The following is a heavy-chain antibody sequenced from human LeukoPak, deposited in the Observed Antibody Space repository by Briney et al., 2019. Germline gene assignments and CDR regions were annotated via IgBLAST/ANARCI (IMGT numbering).Heavy chain of an antibody. Sequence: SQTLSLTCTVSGASISSGNYYWSWIRQPAGAGLEWIGRIYASGTTNYNPSLKSRLPISIDASKNHFSLELNSLTAADTAVYYCARGLDHWGQGALVTVSS. CDR3: ARGLDH. V-gene: IGHV4-61*02. J-gene: IGHJ4*02. CDR1: GASISSGNYY. CDR2: IYASGTT.